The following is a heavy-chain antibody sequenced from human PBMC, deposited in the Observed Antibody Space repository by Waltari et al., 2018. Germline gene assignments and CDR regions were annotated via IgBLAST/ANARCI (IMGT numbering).Heavy chain of an antibody. Sequence: VQLVESGGDLVQPGGSLRLYCAASEFVFNMEWMTWVRQGPGKRPEWVANIKKDGSQKFYVDSVKGRFTISRDNANKFLFLQMDSLRVDDTGVYYCASGEGWTSELWGHGTTVTVSS. CDR1: EFVFNMEW. J-gene: IGHJ6*02. CDR2: IKKDGSQK. D-gene: IGHD4-17*01. V-gene: IGHV3-7*02. CDR3: ASGEGWTSEL.